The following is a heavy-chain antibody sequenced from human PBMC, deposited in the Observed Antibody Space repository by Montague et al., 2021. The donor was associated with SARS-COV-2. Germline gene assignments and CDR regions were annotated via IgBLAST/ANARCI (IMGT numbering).Heavy chain of an antibody. Sequence: SETLSLTCTVSGGSIRGFYWSWIRQPPGKGLEWIGYIYYDGSTNYNPPLKSRVTMSVDSSKNHFSLRLSSVTAADTAVYYCARYGSDFEHWGQGTLVTVSS. D-gene: IGHD1-26*01. CDR2: IYYDGST. J-gene: IGHJ4*02. CDR1: GGSIRGFY. CDR3: ARYGSDFEH. V-gene: IGHV4-59*01.